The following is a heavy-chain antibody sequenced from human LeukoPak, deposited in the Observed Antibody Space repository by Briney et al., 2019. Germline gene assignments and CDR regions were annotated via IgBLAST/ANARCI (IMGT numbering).Heavy chain of an antibody. CDR2: INSNRSST. CDR1: GFTFSSYW. J-gene: IGHJ4*02. D-gene: IGHD3-10*01. V-gene: IGHV3-74*01. CDR3: VSVFSSGSYYNH. Sequence: GGSLRLSCAASGFTFSSYWMQWVRQAPGKGLVWVSRINSNRSSTSYADSVKGRFTISRDNAKNTLYLQMNSLRAEETDVYFCVSVFSSGSYYNHWGQGTLVSVSS.